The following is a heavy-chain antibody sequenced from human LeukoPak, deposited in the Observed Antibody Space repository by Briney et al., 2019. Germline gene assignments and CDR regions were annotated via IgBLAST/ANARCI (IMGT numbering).Heavy chain of an antibody. CDR2: ITPSGGT. V-gene: IGHV1-2*02. CDR1: GYTFTSYA. D-gene: IGHD6-19*01. J-gene: IGHJ6*02. CDR3: ATDGTGIAVAGKRGYYYYYYGMDV. Sequence: ASVKVSCKASGYTFTSYAIHWVRQAPGQGLEWMGWITPSGGTNYPQKFQGRVTMTEDTSTDTAYMELSSLRSEDTAVYYCATDGTGIAVAGKRGYYYYYYGMDVWGQGTTVTVSS.